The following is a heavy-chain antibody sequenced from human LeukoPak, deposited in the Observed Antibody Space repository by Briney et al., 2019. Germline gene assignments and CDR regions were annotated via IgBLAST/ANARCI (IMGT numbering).Heavy chain of an antibody. J-gene: IGHJ5*02. CDR1: GYSISSGYY. Sequence: SETLSLTCNVSGYSISSGYYWGWIRQPPGKGLEWIGSIYHGGSTYHNPSLKSRVTILVDTSKNQFSLKLSSVTAADTAVYYCARDATYYYGSGSTKWFDPWGQGTLVTVSS. D-gene: IGHD3-10*01. CDR3: ARDATYYYGSGSTKWFDP. V-gene: IGHV4-38-2*02. CDR2: IYHGGST.